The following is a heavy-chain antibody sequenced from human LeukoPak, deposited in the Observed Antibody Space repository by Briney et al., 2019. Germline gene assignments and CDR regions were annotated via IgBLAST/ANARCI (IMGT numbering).Heavy chain of an antibody. V-gene: IGHV4-59*08. CDR1: GVSISSYY. D-gene: IGHD6-19*01. CDR2: IYNSGNT. J-gene: IGHJ3*02. CDR3: ARPYRTGWFGAFDI. Sequence: SGTLSLTCSVSGVSISSYYWSWIGQPPGKALECIGYIYNSGNTNYNPSLKSRVTISLDTSKNQFSLKLSSVTAADTAVYYCARPYRTGWFGAFDIWGQGTMVTVSS.